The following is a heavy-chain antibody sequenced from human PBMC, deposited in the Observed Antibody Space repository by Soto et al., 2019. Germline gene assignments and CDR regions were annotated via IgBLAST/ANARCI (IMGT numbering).Heavy chain of an antibody. CDR1: GFTFTNYA. V-gene: IGHV3-23*01. Sequence: EVQLLESGGGLVQPGGSLRLSCAASGFTFTNYAMSWVRQAPGKGLEWVSAISGSGDSTYYAGSVKGRFTISRDNSKNTLYLQMNSLRAEDTAVYYCAKDSQITMLPDVWGQGTTVTVS. CDR3: AKDSQITMLPDV. CDR2: ISGSGDST. J-gene: IGHJ6*02. D-gene: IGHD3-10*01.